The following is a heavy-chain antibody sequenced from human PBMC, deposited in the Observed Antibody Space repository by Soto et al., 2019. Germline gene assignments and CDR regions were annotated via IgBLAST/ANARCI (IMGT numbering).Heavy chain of an antibody. J-gene: IGHJ4*02. CDR2: MNPNSGDT. V-gene: IGHV1-8*01. Sequence: WASVKVSCKASGYTFTSYDIEWVRQATGQGLEWMGWMNPNSGDTGYAQQFQGRVSMTRDTSITTAYMELSSLRSEDTAVYYCAVRPGTFDSWGQGTLVTVSS. CDR3: AVRPGTFDS. CDR1: GYTFTSYD.